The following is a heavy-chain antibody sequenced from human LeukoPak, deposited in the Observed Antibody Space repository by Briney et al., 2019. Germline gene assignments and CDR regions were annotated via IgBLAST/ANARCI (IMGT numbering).Heavy chain of an antibody. CDR1: GFNYSNYA. D-gene: IGHD1-7*01. CDR3: AKDLRSYNWNYCHQYYFDY. J-gene: IGHJ4*02. Sequence: SGDPLRLSYSASGFNYSNYAMSWVHQPPGKELDWVSAISGCGGNNYYQDSLKGRFPIFRDNSKNTLYLQMNSLRAEDTAVYYCAKDLRSYNWNYCHQYYFDYWGQGTPVTVSS. V-gene: IGHV3-23*01. CDR2: ISGCGGNN.